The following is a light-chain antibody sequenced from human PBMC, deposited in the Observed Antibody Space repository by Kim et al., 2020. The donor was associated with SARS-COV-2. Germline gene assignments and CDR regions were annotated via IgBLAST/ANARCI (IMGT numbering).Light chain of an antibody. Sequence: DIQMTQSPSSLSASVGDRVTITCQASHDISNYLNWYQQKPGKAPEFLIFDASNLEAGVPSRFSGSGSGTDFTLTISSLQPEDIATYYCQQYDSPPWTFGPGTKVDIK. V-gene: IGKV1-33*01. J-gene: IGKJ1*01. CDR2: DAS. CDR1: HDISNY. CDR3: QQYDSPPWT.